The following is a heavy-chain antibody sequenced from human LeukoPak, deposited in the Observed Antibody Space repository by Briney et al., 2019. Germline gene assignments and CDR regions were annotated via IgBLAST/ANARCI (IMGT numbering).Heavy chain of an antibody. J-gene: IGHJ4*02. CDR2: ISGSGGST. Sequence: GGSLRLSCAASGFTFSSYAMSWVRQAPGKGLEWVSAISGSGGSTYYPDSVKGRFTISRDNSKNTLYLQLNSLRADDTAVYYCAKDDASWYQLRIDYWGQGTLATVSS. V-gene: IGHV3-23*01. CDR3: AKDDASWYQLRIDY. D-gene: IGHD6-13*01. CDR1: GFTFSSYA.